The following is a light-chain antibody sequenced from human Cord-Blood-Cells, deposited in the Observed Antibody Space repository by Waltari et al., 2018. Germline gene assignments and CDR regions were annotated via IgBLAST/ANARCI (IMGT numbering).Light chain of an antibody. CDR2: EVS. CDR1: SSDVGSSNL. CDR3: CSYAGSSTFV. V-gene: IGLV2-23*02. Sequence: SALTQPASVSGSPGQSLTLSCTGTSSDVGSSNLVSWYQQHPGKAPKLMIYEVSKRPSGVSNRFSGSKSGNTASLTISGLQAEDEADYYCCSYAGSSTFVFGTGTKVTVL. J-gene: IGLJ1*01.